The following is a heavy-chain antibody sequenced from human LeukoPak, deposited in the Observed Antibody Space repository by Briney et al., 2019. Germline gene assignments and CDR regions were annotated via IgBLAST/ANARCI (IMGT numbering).Heavy chain of an antibody. CDR1: GGSISSGGYS. Sequence: TLSLTFAVSGGSISSGGYSWSWIRQPPGKGLERIGSIYYSGSTYYNPSLRSRVTISVDTSKNQFSLKLSSVTAADTAVYYCARVSGIAVAGTTPGSFDIWGQGTMLTVSS. V-gene: IGHV4-30-2*03. J-gene: IGHJ3*02. D-gene: IGHD6-19*01. CDR3: ARVSGIAVAGTTPGSFDI. CDR2: IYYSGST.